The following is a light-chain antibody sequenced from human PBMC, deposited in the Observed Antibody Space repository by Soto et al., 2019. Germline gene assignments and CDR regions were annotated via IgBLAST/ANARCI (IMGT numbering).Light chain of an antibody. Sequence: QSVLTQPPSVSGAPGQTVTISCTGSSSNIGAGYDVHWYQQLPGTAPKLLIYADTNRPSGVPDRFSGSKSGTSASLAITGLQAEDEADYYCQSYDSSLSGSVVFGGGTKVTV. CDR3: QSYDSSLSGSVV. J-gene: IGLJ2*01. CDR1: SSNIGAGYD. CDR2: ADT. V-gene: IGLV1-40*01.